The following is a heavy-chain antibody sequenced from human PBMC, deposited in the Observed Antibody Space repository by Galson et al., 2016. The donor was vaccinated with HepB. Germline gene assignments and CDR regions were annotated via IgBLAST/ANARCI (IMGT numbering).Heavy chain of an antibody. CDR2: ISGSGSNT. V-gene: IGHV3-23*01. CDR1: EFTFSSYA. J-gene: IGHJ6*02. D-gene: IGHD3-22*01. Sequence: SLRLSCAASEFTFSSYAMSWVRQAPGKGLEWVSAISGSGSNTYYADSVKGRFTISRDNSKNTLYLQMNSMRAEDTAVYYCAKMPPLDLGMGDSNGYPHYGMDVWGQGTTVTVSS. CDR3: AKMPPLDLGMGDSNGYPHYGMDV.